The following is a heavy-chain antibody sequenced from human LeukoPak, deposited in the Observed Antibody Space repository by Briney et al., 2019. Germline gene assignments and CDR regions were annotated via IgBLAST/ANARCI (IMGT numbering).Heavy chain of an antibody. Sequence: GGSLRLSCAASGFTFSSYAMTWVRQAPGKGLEWVSAISGSGGSTYYADSVKGRFTISRDNAKNSLYLQMNSLRAEDTAVYYCARDPDFSAFDIWGQGTLVTVSS. J-gene: IGHJ3*02. CDR3: ARDPDFSAFDI. CDR1: GFTFSSYA. CDR2: ISGSGGST. D-gene: IGHD4-11*01. V-gene: IGHV3-23*01.